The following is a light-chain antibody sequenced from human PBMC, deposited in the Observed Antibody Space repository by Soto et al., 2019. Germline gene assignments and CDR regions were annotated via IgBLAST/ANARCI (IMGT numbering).Light chain of an antibody. CDR2: DAS. CDR1: QDISNY. Sequence: DIQMTQSPSSLSASVGDRVTITCQASQDISNYLNWYQQKPGKAPQLLIYDASYLETGVPSRFSGSGSGTDFTCTISSLQHEDIAPYYCQQYDNLLWTFGQGTKVEIK. J-gene: IGKJ1*01. V-gene: IGKV1-33*01. CDR3: QQYDNLLWT.